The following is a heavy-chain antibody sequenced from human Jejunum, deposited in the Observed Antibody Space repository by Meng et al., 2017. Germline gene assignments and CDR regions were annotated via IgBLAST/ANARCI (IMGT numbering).Heavy chain of an antibody. Sequence: GESLKISCAASGFTFSGYWMHWVRQAPGKGLVWVARINTDGSSTSYADSVKGRFTISRDNAKNSLDLQMNRLIAENTAVYYYVRDRYVTDIYYGMDLWGQGTTVTVSS. J-gene: IGHJ6*02. D-gene: IGHD3-16*02. CDR3: VRDRYVTDIYYGMDL. V-gene: IGHV3-74*01. CDR2: INTDGSST. CDR1: GFTFSGYW.